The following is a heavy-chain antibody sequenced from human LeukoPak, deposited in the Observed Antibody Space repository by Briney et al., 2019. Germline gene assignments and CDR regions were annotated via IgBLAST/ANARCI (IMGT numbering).Heavy chain of an antibody. CDR2: INPNSGGT. J-gene: IGHJ4*02. CDR1: GYTFTGYY. Sequence: ASVKVSCKASGYTFTGYYMHWVRQAPGQGLEWMGWINPNSGGTNYAQKFQGRVTMTRDTSISTAYMELSRLRSDDTAVYYCARDCRAPRWFGETGGMNYWGQGTLVTVSS. D-gene: IGHD3-10*01. CDR3: ARDCRAPRWFGETGGMNY. V-gene: IGHV1-2*02.